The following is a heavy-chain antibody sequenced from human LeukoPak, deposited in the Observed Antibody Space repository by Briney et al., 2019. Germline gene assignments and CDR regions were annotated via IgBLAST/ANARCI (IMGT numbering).Heavy chain of an antibody. J-gene: IGHJ4*02. CDR2: IYYSGST. CDR1: GDAISNGGYY. V-gene: IGHV4-31*03. Sequence: SQTLSLTCTVSGDAISNGGYYWSWIRQHPGEGLESIWFIYYSGSTYYNPSLKSRVMISVDTYKNQFSLKLNSMTAADTAVYYCARGSPNDYGDHGTFDYWGQGTLVTVSS. CDR3: ARGSPNDYGDHGTFDY. D-gene: IGHD4/OR15-4a*01.